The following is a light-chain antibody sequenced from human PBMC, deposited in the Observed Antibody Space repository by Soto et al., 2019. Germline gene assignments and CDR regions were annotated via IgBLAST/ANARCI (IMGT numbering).Light chain of an antibody. CDR1: QSVGSGY. CDR3: QQYGGPPQT. V-gene: IGKV3-20*01. CDR2: AAS. Sequence: EIVLTQSPGTLSLSPGERATLYCMASQSVGSGYLAWYQQKPGQAPRLLIYAASSRAAGIPDRFSGSGSGTDFTLTISRLEPEDFAVYYCQQYGGPPQTFGQGTKVDIK. J-gene: IGKJ1*01.